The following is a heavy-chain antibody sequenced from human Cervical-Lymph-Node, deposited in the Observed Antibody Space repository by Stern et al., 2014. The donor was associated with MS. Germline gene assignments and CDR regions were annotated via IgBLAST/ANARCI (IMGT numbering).Heavy chain of an antibody. J-gene: IGHJ5*02. CDR3: ARDMSDFWSDYGHNWFDP. CDR2: INSNTGAP. V-gene: IGHV7-4-1*02. D-gene: IGHD3-3*01. CDR1: GYTFTKYL. Sequence: QVQLVQSGSELKKPGASVTVSCKASGYTFTKYLIHWVRQAPGQGLEWMGWINSNTGAPMYAGDFAGRFVFSLDTSVTTAYLQISRLKTEDTAVYYCARDMSDFWSDYGHNWFDPWGQGTLVTVSS.